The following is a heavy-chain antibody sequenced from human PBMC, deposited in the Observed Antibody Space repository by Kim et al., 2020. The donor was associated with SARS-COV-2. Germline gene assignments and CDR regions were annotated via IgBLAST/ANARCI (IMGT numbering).Heavy chain of an antibody. Sequence: SETLSLTCTVSGGSISSSSYYWGWIRQPPGKGLEWIGSIYYSGSTYYNPSLKSRVTISVDTSKNQFSLKLSSVTAADTAVYYCAREKDEYYYDSSGYYDDFDYWGQGTLVTVSS. V-gene: IGHV4-39*07. CDR2: IYYSGST. J-gene: IGHJ4*02. CDR1: GGSISSSSYY. D-gene: IGHD3-22*01. CDR3: AREKDEYYYDSSGYYDDFDY.